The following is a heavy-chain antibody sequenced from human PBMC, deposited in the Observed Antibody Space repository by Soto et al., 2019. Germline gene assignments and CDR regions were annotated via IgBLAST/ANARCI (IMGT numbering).Heavy chain of an antibody. Sequence: QVQLQQWGAGLLKPSETLSLTCAVYGGSFSGYYWSWIRQPPGKGLEWIGEINHSGSTNYNPSLKSRVTISVDTSKNQFSLKLSSVTAADTAVYYCARSNPGAYRSYYYYGMDVWGQGTTVTVSS. CDR3: ARSNPGAYRSYYYYGMDV. V-gene: IGHV4-34*01. CDR2: INHSGST. CDR1: GGSFSGYY. J-gene: IGHJ6*02. D-gene: IGHD2-2*01.